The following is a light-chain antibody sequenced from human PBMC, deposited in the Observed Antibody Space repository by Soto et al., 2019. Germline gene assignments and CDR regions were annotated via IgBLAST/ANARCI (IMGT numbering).Light chain of an antibody. CDR1: QSVSSSY. Sequence: EIVLTQSPGTLSLSPGERATLSCRASQSVSSSYLAWYQHKPGQAPRLLIYGASSRATGIPDRFSGSGSGTDFTLTISRLEPEDFAVYYCQQYGRSSWTFGQGPKVDTK. V-gene: IGKV3-20*01. CDR3: QQYGRSSWT. CDR2: GAS. J-gene: IGKJ1*01.